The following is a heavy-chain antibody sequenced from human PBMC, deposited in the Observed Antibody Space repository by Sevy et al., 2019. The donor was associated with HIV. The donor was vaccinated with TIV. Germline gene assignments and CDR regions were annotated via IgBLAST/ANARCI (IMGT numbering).Heavy chain of an antibody. CDR2: IGYNGADR. CDR3: VKNTASAGTRGFDY. Sequence: GGSLRLSCTTSGFTFSDYGMHWVRQAPGKGLEWVTFIGYNGADRYYSDSVKGRFAISRDNSKNTLLLQMNSLRAEDTAIYYCVKNTASAGTRGFDYWGQGALVTVSS. J-gene: IGHJ4*02. D-gene: IGHD6-13*01. V-gene: IGHV3-30*02. CDR1: GFTFSDYG.